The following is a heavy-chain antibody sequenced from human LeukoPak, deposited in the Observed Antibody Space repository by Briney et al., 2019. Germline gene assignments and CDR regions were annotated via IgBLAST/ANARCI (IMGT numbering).Heavy chain of an antibody. CDR2: IYYSGTT. Sequence: SETLSLTCTVSGDSINNYYWSWIRQPPGKGLEWIGYIYYSGTTNYNPSLKSRVTISVDKSKNQFSLKLSSVTAADTAVYYCASHHHYFHPFDIWGQGTMVTVSS. V-gene: IGHV4-59*12. CDR3: ASHHHYFHPFDI. J-gene: IGHJ3*02. D-gene: IGHD3-10*01. CDR1: GDSINNYY.